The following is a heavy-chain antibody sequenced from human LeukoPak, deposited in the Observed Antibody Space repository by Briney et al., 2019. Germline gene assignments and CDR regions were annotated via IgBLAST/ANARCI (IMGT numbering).Heavy chain of an antibody. CDR1: GYTFPTYG. Sequence: GSSVKVSCKASGYTFPTYGINRVRQAPGQGLDWMGLINPYKGNTNYAQKLQGRVTMTTDTSTSTAYMDLRSLTSDDTAVYYCARAPYDTSGSHFYFDYWGQGTLVTVSS. V-gene: IGHV1-18*01. CDR3: ARAPYDTSGSHFYFDY. D-gene: IGHD3-22*01. CDR2: INPYKGNT. J-gene: IGHJ4*02.